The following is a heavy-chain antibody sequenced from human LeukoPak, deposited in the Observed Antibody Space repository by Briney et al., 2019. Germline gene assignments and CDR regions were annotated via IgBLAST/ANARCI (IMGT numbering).Heavy chain of an antibody. CDR3: ARAVVTATPYFDY. CDR1: GFTFSDYY. J-gene: IGHJ4*02. D-gene: IGHD2-15*01. Sequence: PGGSLRLSCAASGFTFSDYYMSWIRQAPGKGLEWVSYISSSGSTIYYADSVKGRFTISRDNAKNSLSLQMNSLRAEGTALYYCARAVVTATPYFDYWGQGTLVTVSS. CDR2: ISSSGSTI. V-gene: IGHV3-11*04.